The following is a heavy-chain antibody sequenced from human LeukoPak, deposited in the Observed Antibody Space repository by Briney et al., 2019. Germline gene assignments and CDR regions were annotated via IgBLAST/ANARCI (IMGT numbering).Heavy chain of an antibody. Sequence: QPGRSLRLSCAASGFTFSSYGMHWVRQAPGKGLEWVAVISYDGSNKYYADSVKGRFTISRDNSKNTLYLQMNSLRAEGTAVYYCARDRVGSRGGYYFDYWGQGTLVTVSS. CDR3: ARDRVGSRGGYYFDY. J-gene: IGHJ4*02. V-gene: IGHV3-30*05. CDR1: GFTFSSYG. CDR2: ISYDGSNK. D-gene: IGHD1-26*01.